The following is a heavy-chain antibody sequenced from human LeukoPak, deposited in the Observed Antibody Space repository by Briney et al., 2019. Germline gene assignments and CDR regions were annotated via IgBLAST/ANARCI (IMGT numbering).Heavy chain of an antibody. CDR1: GFTFSSYG. D-gene: IGHD6-13*01. J-gene: IGHJ3*01. CDR2: FSATDGSA. V-gene: IGHV3-23*01. Sequence: GGSLRLSCAASGFTFSSYGMTWVRQAPGKGLEWVSAFSATDGSAQYAESVKGRFTISRDNSKNSLFLQINSLTDEDTAVYYCAKARIAAAGTGAFDVWGPGTMVTVSS. CDR3: AKARIAAAGTGAFDV.